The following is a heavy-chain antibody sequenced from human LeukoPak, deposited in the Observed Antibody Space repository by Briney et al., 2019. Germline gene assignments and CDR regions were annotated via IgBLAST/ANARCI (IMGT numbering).Heavy chain of an antibody. D-gene: IGHD2-15*01. J-gene: IGHJ4*02. CDR1: GGSISSYY. CDR2: IYSSGST. V-gene: IGHV4-59*01. Sequence: SETLSLTCTVSGGSISSYYWSWLRQPPGKGLEWLGYIYSSGSTHYKPSLKRRVTISVETSKNQFSLKLSSVTAADTAVYFCARYSCTSGTCYYFDYWGQGILVTVSS. CDR3: ARYSCTSGTCYYFDY.